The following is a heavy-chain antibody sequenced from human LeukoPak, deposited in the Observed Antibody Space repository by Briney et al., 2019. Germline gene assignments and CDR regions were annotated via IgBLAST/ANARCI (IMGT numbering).Heavy chain of an antibody. CDR1: GGSISSGGYS. V-gene: IGHV4-30-2*01. CDR2: IYHSGST. Sequence: SETLSLTCAVSGGSISSGGYSWSWIRQPPGKGLEWIGYIYHSGSTYYNPSLKSRVTISVDRSKNQFSLKLSSVTAADTAVYYCARTLLCGGDCYSAFDIWGQETMVTVSS. D-gene: IGHD2-21*02. CDR3: ARTLLCGGDCYSAFDI. J-gene: IGHJ3*02.